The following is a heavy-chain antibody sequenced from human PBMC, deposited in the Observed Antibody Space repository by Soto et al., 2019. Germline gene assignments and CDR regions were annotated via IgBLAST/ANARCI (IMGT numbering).Heavy chain of an antibody. CDR2: IYHIGSP. CDR3: VRDRALDSSGHWFDT. V-gene: IGHV4-31*02. Sequence: TLSLTXTVSGRSVSSGGYYWTWIRQHPGRGLEWIGYIYHIGSPYYNPSLESRVTISLDTSKNQFSLNLTSVTAADTAIYYCVRDRALDSSGHWFDTWGQGTLVTVSS. D-gene: IGHD6-19*01. CDR1: GRSVSSGGYY. J-gene: IGHJ5*02.